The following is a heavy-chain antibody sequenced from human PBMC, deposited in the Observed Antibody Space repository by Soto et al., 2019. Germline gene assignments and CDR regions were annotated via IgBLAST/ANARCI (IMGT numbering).Heavy chain of an antibody. V-gene: IGHV3-23*01. CDR2: ISGSGGST. CDR1: GVTFSSYA. Sequence: VRPLRLRYAAAGVTFSSYALSWIRKATGKGLEWVSTISGSGGSTYYADSVKGRFTISRDNSKNTLYLQMTSLRAEDTAVYYCAKRICGDYSNTDFWGQGTLVPVSS. J-gene: IGHJ4*02. CDR3: AKRICGDYSNTDF. D-gene: IGHD4-17*01.